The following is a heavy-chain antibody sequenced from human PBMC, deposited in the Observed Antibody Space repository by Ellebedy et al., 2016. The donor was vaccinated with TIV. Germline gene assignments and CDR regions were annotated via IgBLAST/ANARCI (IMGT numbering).Heavy chain of an antibody. Sequence: MPSETLSLTCTVSGGSISSYYWSWIRQPAGKGLEWIGRIYTSGSTNYNPSLKSRVTMSVDTSKNQFSLHLRSVTAADTAVYFCARVSLAGDFFDYWGQGTLVAVSS. J-gene: IGHJ4*02. CDR2: IYTSGST. V-gene: IGHV4-4*07. CDR1: GGSISSYY. CDR3: ARVSLAGDFFDY. D-gene: IGHD6-13*01.